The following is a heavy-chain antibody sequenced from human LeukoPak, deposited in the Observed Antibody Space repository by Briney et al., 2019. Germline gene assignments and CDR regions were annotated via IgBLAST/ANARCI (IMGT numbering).Heavy chain of an antibody. V-gene: IGHV1-3*04. CDR1: GYTFTGYY. CDR3: ARVVGATTQLDY. D-gene: IGHD1-26*01. Sequence: ASVKVSCKASGYTFTGYYMHWVRQAPGQRLEWMGWINTGNGNTKYSQKFQGKVTITRDTSASTAYMELSSLRSEDTAVYYCARVVGATTQLDYWGQGTLVTVSS. CDR2: INTGNGNT. J-gene: IGHJ4*02.